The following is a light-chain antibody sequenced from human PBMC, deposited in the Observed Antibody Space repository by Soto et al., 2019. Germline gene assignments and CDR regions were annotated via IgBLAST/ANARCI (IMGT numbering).Light chain of an antibody. Sequence: QSALTQPPSASGSPGQSVTISCTGTSSDVGGYNSVSWYQQHPGKAPKVIIYEVTKRPSGVPDRFSGSKSGNTASLTVSGLQAEDDADNYCSSYASSNNVLFGGGTKVTVL. CDR3: SSYASSNNVL. V-gene: IGLV2-8*01. CDR1: SSDVGGYNS. J-gene: IGLJ3*02. CDR2: EVT.